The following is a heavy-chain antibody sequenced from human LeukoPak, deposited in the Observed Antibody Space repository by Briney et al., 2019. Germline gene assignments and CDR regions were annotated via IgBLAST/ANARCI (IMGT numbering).Heavy chain of an antibody. V-gene: IGHV3-30*17. CDR2: ISYDGSNK. CDR1: GFTFSASA. D-gene: IGHD2-2*01. Sequence: GGSLRLSCAASGFTFSASAMHWVRQALGKGPECVAVISYDGSNKYYADPVKGRFTISRDNSKNTLYLQMNSLRTEDTAVYYCARGPQPLLSTTSPFDYWGQGTLVTVSS. CDR3: ARGPQPLLSTTSPFDY. J-gene: IGHJ4*02.